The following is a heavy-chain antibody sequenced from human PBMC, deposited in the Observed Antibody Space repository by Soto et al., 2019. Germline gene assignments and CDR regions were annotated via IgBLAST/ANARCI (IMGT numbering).Heavy chain of an antibody. CDR2: IYYSGST. D-gene: IGHD3-10*01. CDR1: GGSISSGDYY. V-gene: IGHV4-30-4*01. J-gene: IGHJ6*02. CDR3: ASYYGSGSYYPRGYYYYGMDV. Sequence: QVQLQESGPGLVKPSQTLSLTCTVSGGSISSGDYYWSWIRQPPGKGLEWIGYIYYSGSTYYNPSLKSRVTIAVDTSKTHCALKLSSVTAADPAVYYCASYYGSGSYYPRGYYYYGMDVWGQGTTVTVSS.